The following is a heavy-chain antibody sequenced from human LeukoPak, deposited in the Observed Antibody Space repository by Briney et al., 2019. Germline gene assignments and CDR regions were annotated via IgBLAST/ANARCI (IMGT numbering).Heavy chain of an antibody. CDR1: GFIVSTNY. V-gene: IGHV3-53*01. D-gene: IGHD2-15*01. J-gene: IGHJ4*02. CDR3: ARATVVAAPPLFDS. CDR2: IYSGGST. Sequence: PGGSLRLSCAASGFIVSTNYLSWVRQAPGKGLEWVSVIYSGGSTYYTDSVKGRFTISRDNSKNTVYPQMNSLRAEDTAVYYCARATVVAAPPLFDSWGQGTRVTVSS.